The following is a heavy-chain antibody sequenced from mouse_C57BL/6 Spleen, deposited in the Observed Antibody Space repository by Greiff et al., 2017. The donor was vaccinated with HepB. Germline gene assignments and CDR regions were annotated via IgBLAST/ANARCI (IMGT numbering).Heavy chain of an antibody. CDR2: IYPGDGDT. J-gene: IGHJ1*03. V-gene: IGHV1-82*01. CDR3: ARKKFINTVVDV. Sequence: VQLQQSGPELVKPGASVKISCTASGYAFSSSWMHWVQQRPGKGLEWIGRIYPGDGDTNYNGTFKGKATLTADKASSTAYMQLSSLTSEDSAVYFCARKKFINTVVDVWGKGTTVTVSS. CDR1: GYAFSSSW. D-gene: IGHD1-1*01.